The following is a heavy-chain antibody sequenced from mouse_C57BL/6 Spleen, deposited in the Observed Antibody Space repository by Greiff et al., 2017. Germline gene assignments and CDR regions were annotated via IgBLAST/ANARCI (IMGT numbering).Heavy chain of an antibody. V-gene: IGHV1-55*01. CDR3: ARRELGALLGYFDV. CDR2: IYPGSGST. J-gene: IGHJ1*03. Sequence: QVQLQQPGAELVKPGASVKMSCKASGYTFTSYWITWVKQRPGQGLEWIGDIYPGSGSTNYNEKFKSKATLTVDTSSSTAYMQLSSLTSEDSAVYYCARRELGALLGYFDVWGTGTTVTVSS. CDR1: GYTFTSYW. D-gene: IGHD4-1*01.